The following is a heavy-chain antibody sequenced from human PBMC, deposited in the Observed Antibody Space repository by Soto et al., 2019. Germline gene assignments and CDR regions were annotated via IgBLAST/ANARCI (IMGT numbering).Heavy chain of an antibody. Sequence: SETLSLTCSVSGGTINSGDYFWSWIRQPPGKGLEWIGSIFYTGSTYYSPSLKSRASMSMDMSKNLFSLRLRSLTAADTALYYCAKATSATCTGSICYSFDYWGQGTLVTVSS. CDR2: IFYTGST. CDR3: AKATSATCTGSICYSFDY. CDR1: GGTINSGDYF. D-gene: IGHD2-21*01. V-gene: IGHV4-30-4*01. J-gene: IGHJ4*02.